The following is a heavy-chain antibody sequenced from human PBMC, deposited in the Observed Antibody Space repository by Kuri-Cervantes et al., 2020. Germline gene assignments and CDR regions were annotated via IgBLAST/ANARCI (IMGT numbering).Heavy chain of an antibody. J-gene: IGHJ4*02. CDR2: ITENGSER. CDR3: ANGDTSRAMLGGVGY. D-gene: IGHD3-10*02. CDR1: GFSFSSNG. V-gene: IGHV3-7*01. Sequence: GESLKISCAASGFSFSSNGMSWVRQAPGKGLEWLANITENGSERYYVDSVKGRFTISRDNAKNSLYLQMNSLRAEDTAVYYCANGDTSRAMLGGVGYWGQGTLVTVSS.